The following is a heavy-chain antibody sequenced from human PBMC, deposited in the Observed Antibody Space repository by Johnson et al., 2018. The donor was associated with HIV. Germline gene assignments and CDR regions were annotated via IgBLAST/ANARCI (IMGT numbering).Heavy chain of an antibody. J-gene: IGHJ3*02. CDR2: IYSGGST. V-gene: IGHV3-53*01. D-gene: IGHD3-10*01. Sequence: VQLVESGGGLIQPGGSLRLSCAASGFTVSSNYMSWVRQAPGKGLEWVSVIYSGGSTYYADSVKGRFTISRDNSKNTLYLQMNSLRAGDTAVYYCARGAFRVRGVYDAFDIWGQGTMVTVSS. CDR1: GFTVSSNY. CDR3: ARGAFRVRGVYDAFDI.